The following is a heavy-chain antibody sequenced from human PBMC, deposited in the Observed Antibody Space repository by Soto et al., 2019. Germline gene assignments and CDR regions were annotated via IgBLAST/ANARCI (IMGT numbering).Heavy chain of an antibody. V-gene: IGHV3-21*01. J-gene: IGHJ6*02. CDR1: GFTFSSYS. CDR3: ARSARAYGMDV. Sequence: GGSLRLSCAASGFTFSSYSMNWVRQAPGKGLEWVSSISSSSSYIYYADSVKGRFTISRDNAKNSLYLQMNSLRAEDTAVYYCARSARAYGMDVWGQGTTVTVYS. CDR2: ISSSSSYI.